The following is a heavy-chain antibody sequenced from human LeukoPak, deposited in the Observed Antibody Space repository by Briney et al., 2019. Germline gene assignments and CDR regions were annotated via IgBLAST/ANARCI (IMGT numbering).Heavy chain of an antibody. J-gene: IGHJ4*02. CDR3: ASGYSYGYGLSNYYFDY. CDR1: GGTFSSYA. CDR2: IIPIFGTA. V-gene: IGHV1-69*13. D-gene: IGHD5-18*01. Sequence: AASVKVSCKASGGTFSSYAISWVRQAPGQGLEWMGGIIPIFGTANYAQKFQGRVTITADESTSTAYMELSSLRSEDTAVYYCASGYSYGYGLSNYYFDYWGQGTLVTVFS.